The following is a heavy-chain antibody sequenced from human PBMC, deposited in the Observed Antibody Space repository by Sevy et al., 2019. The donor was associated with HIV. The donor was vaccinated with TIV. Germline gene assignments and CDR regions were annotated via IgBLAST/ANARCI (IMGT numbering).Heavy chain of an antibody. CDR3: VKEGAPHHNIRYCFGENCFYNWFDT. CDR1: EFTFSDYV. V-gene: IGHV3-30*09. Sequence: GGSLRLSCTASEFTFSDYVMHWVRQTPGKGLEWVAIISHDGMNEDYADSVKGRFAISRDNSKNTLYLQMNRLRPDDTAVYFCVKEGAPHHNIRYCFGENCFYNWFDTWGQGVLVTVSS. J-gene: IGHJ5*02. D-gene: IGHD2-15*01. CDR2: ISHDGMNE.